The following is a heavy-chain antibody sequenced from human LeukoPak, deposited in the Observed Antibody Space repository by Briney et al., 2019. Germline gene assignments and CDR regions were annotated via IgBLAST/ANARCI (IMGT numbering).Heavy chain of an antibody. J-gene: IGHJ4*02. V-gene: IGHV4-59*12. Sequence: SETLSLTCTVSGGSISGYYWSWIRQPPGKGLEWIGSIYYSGSTNYNPSLKSRVTISVDTSKNQFSLKLSSVTAADTAVYYCAREGPHYYDSSGFYYLDYWGQGTLVTVSS. CDR3: AREGPHYYDSSGFYYLDY. CDR1: GGSISGYY. D-gene: IGHD3-22*01. CDR2: IYYSGST.